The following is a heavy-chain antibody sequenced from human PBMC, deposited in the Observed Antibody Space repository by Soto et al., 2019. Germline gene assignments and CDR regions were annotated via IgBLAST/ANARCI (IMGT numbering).Heavy chain of an antibody. CDR3: PVIGGAYGSNNRLDP. V-gene: IGHV4-59*11. CDR2: VYYSGST. J-gene: IGHJ5*02. Sequence: QVQLQESGPGLVKPSETLSLTCTVSGGSISRHYWTWIRQSPGKGLEWIGHVYYSGSTKYNPSLNSPLVTSLETFNNTFSQRLSAVTAADTAVYSCPVIGGAYGSNNRLDPWGQGALVTVSS. CDR1: GGSISRHY. D-gene: IGHD4-17*01.